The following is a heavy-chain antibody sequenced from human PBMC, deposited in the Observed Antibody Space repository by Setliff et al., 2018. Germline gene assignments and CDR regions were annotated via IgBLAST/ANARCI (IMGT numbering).Heavy chain of an antibody. V-gene: IGHV4-38-2*01. D-gene: IGHD1-26*01. Sequence: SETLSLTCAVSDYSSTNNYYWGWIRQAPGKGLEWIGTAHQSGTTFYNPSLKGRVTMSVDTSKSQFSLKLNSVTATDTAVYYCARQPTGTYQWTFDPWGQGTLVTVSS. CDR1: DYSSTNNYY. J-gene: IGHJ5*02. CDR3: ARQPTGTYQWTFDP. CDR2: AHQSGTT.